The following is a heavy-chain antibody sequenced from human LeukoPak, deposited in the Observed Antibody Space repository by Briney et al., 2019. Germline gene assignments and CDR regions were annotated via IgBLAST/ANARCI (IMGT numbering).Heavy chain of an antibody. V-gene: IGHV3-9*01. D-gene: IGHD2-2*02. J-gene: IGHJ6*03. CDR1: GFSFDDYA. CDR3: AKGLVPAAIHLGYMDV. CDR2: ISWNSGSI. Sequence: ARSLRLSCAVSGFSFDDYAMHWVRQAPGKGLEWGSCISWNSGSIGYADSVKGRFTISRDNAKNSLYLQMNSLRAEDTALYYCAKGLVPAAIHLGYMDVWGKGTTVTVSS.